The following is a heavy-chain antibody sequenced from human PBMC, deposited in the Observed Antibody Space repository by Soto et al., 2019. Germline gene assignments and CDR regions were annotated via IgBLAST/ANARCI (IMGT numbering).Heavy chain of an antibody. Sequence: PSQTLSLICAISGDNVSSNSATWNWIRQSPSRSLEWLGRTYYSSKWHTDYAVSVKSRMTINPDTSKNQFSLQLTSVTPEDTAVYYFVRDPITIFGVSLYYYHGMDVWGQGTTVTVSS. CDR1: GDNVSSNSAT. CDR2: TYYSSKWHT. J-gene: IGHJ6*02. D-gene: IGHD3-3*01. CDR3: VRDPITIFGVSLYYYHGMDV. V-gene: IGHV6-1*01.